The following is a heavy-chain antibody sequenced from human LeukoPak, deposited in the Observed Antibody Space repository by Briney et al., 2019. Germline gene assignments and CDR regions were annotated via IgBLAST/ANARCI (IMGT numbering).Heavy chain of an antibody. CDR1: GITYEDYA. D-gene: IGHD3-22*01. CDR2: ISGGGRST. CDR3: AQLDVLRSDYFES. J-gene: IGHJ4*02. V-gene: IGHV3-23*01. Sequence: GGSLRLSCVASGITYEDYAFSWVRQAPGKGLEWVSVISGGGRSTSYADSLKGRFTISRDNSKNTLYLQMNSLRAEDTAVYYCAQLDVLRSDYFESWGQGTLVTFSS.